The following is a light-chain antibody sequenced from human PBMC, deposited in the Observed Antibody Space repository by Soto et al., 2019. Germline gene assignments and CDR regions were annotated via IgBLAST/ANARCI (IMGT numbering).Light chain of an antibody. J-gene: IGLJ1*01. V-gene: IGLV2-14*01. CDR1: SSDVGGYNY. Sequence: QSVLTQPASLSGSPGQSITISCTGTSSDVGGYNYVSWYQQHPGKAPKLMIYDVSNRPSGVSNRFSGSKSGNTASLTISGLQVEDEADYYCSSYTSSSTLLYVFGTGTKVTVL. CDR3: SSYTSSSTLLYV. CDR2: DVS.